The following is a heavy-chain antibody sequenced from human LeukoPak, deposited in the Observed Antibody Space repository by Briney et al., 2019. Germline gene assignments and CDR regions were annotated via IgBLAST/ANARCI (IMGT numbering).Heavy chain of an antibody. D-gene: IGHD3-22*01. CDR2: INPNSGGA. CDR3: ARAPSSGYSIFQH. V-gene: IGHV1-2*02. CDR1: GYTFTGYY. Sequence: ASVKVSCKASGYTFTGYYMHWVRQAPGQGLEWMGWINPNSGGANYAQKFQGRVTMTRDTSISTAYMELSRLRSDDTAVYYCARAPSSGYSIFQHWGQGTLVTVSS. J-gene: IGHJ1*01.